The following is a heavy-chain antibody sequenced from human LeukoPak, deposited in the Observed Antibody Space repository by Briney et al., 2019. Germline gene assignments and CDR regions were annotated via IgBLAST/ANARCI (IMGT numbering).Heavy chain of an antibody. CDR3: ARGQGATVPQVGKNWLDP. CDR2: VNESGGT. V-gene: IGHV4-34*01. Sequence: PSETLSLTCAVYIDSFSNYHWNWIRQTPAKGMEWIGEVNESGGTNISPSLRSRVILSVDTSKNQFSLKLISVTVADTAIYYCARGQGATVPQVGKNWLDPWGQGTLVTVSS. CDR1: IDSFSNYH. D-gene: IGHD1-26*01. J-gene: IGHJ5*02.